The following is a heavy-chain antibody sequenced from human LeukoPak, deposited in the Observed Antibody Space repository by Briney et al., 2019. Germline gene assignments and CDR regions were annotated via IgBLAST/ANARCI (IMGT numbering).Heavy chain of an antibody. J-gene: IGHJ4*02. V-gene: IGHV4-61*02. CDR1: GGSISSSSYY. Sequence: SETLSLTCTVSGGSISSSSYYWGWIRQPAGKGLEWIGRIYTSGSTNYNPSLKSRVTMSVDTSKNQFSLKLSSVTAADTAVYYCARLTYCGGDCYSFDYWGQGTLVTVSS. CDR2: IYTSGST. D-gene: IGHD2-21*02. CDR3: ARLTYCGGDCYSFDY.